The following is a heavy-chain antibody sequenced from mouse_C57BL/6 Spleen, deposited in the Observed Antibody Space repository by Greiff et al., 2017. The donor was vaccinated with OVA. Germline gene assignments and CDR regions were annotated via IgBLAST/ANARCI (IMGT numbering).Heavy chain of an antibody. D-gene: IGHD2-3*01. J-gene: IGHJ2*01. CDR3: ARDGDDGYPYYFDY. CDR2: IYPGSGNT. V-gene: IGHV1-84*01. Sequence: QVHVKQSGPELVKPGASVKISCKASGYTFTDYYINWVKQRPGQGLEWIGWIYPGSGNTKYNEKFKGKATLTVDTSSSTAYMQLSSLTSEDSAVYFCARDGDDGYPYYFDYWGQGTTLTVSS. CDR1: GYTFTDYY.